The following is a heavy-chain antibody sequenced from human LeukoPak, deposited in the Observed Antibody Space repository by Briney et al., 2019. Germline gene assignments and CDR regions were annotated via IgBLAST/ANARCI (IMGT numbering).Heavy chain of an antibody. CDR1: GFTFSSYS. Sequence: GGSLRLSCAASGFTFSSYSMSWVRQAPGKGLEWVSTISDSGSSTYYADSVKGRFTISRDNSKNTLYLQMNSLRAEDTAVYYCAYCSNGVCYKAGLDYWGXGTLVTVSS. J-gene: IGHJ4*02. CDR3: AYCSNGVCYKAGLDY. D-gene: IGHD2-8*01. CDR2: ISDSGSST. V-gene: IGHV3-23*01.